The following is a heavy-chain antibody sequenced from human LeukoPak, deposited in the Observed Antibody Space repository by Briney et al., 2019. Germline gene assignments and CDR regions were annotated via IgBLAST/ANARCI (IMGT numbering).Heavy chain of an antibody. Sequence: PSQTLSLTCTVSGGSMNNRDYYWSWIRQPPGKGLEWIGYIYYSGSTYYNPSLKSRVTISVDTSKNQFSLKLSSVTAADTAVYYCARAIPTLGEQGAFDIWGQGTMVTVSS. D-gene: IGHD3-16*01. CDR1: GGSMNNRDYY. CDR2: IYYSGST. V-gene: IGHV4-30-4*01. CDR3: ARAIPTLGEQGAFDI. J-gene: IGHJ3*02.